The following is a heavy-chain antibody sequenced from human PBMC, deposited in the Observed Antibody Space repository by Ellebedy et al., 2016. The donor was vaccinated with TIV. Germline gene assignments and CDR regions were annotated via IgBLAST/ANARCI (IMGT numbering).Heavy chain of an antibody. CDR1: GYTFTSYG. D-gene: IGHD2-15*01. J-gene: IGHJ5*02. CDR3: ARVVVGAATTDWFDP. CDR2: ISAYNGNT. Sequence: AASVKVSCKASGYTFTSYGISWVRQAPGQGLEWMGWISAYNGNTNYAQKLQGRVTMTTDTSTSTAYMELRSLRSVDTAVYYCARVVVGAATTDWFDPWGKGTLVTVSS. V-gene: IGHV1-18*01.